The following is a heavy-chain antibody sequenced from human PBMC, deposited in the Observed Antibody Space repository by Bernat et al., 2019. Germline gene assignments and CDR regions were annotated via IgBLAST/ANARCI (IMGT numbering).Heavy chain of an antibody. V-gene: IGHV4-59*01. CDR1: GGSISSYY. CDR2: IYYSGST. Sequence: QVQLQESGPGLVKPSETLSLTCTVSGGSISSYYWSWIRQPPGKGLEWIGYIYYSGSTNYNPSLKSRVTISVDTSKNQFSLKLSSVTAADTTVYYCAREERFLEWSVNWFDTWGQGTLVTVSS. J-gene: IGHJ5*02. D-gene: IGHD3-3*01. CDR3: AREERFLEWSVNWFDT.